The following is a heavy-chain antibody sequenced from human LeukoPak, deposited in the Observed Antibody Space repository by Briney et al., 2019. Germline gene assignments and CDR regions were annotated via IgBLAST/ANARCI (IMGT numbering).Heavy chain of an antibody. D-gene: IGHD6-19*01. V-gene: IGHV3-9*01. CDR2: ISWNSGSI. CDR1: GFTFDDYA. CDR3: AKDIDSYSSGWYGGFDY. Sequence: QPGRSLRLSCAASGFTFDDYAMHRVRQAPGKGLERVSGISWNSGSIVYADSVKGRFTISRDNAKNSLYLQMNSLRAEDTALYYCAKDIDSYSSGWYGGFDYWGQGTLVTVSS. J-gene: IGHJ4*02.